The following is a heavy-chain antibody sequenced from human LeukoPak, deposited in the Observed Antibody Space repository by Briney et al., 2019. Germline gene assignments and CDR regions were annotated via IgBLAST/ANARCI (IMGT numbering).Heavy chain of an antibody. CDR3: ATGIDDGGGY. V-gene: IGHV3-15*07. CDR2: IKTNADGEPT. CDR1: GFTFAKVW. D-gene: IGHD1-1*01. Sequence: GGSLRLSCVSSGFTFAKVWMNWVRQAPGKDLEWVGRIKTNADGEPTDYAAPVEGRFVISRDDSKKTLYLEMNSLRVDDTALYFCATGIDDGGGYWGQGTMVTVSS. J-gene: IGHJ4*02.